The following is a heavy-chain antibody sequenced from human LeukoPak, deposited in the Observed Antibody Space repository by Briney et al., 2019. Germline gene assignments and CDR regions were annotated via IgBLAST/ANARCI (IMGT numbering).Heavy chain of an antibody. CDR3: AKDLSHDYVWGSYRPPFY. D-gene: IGHD3-16*02. CDR2: ISGSGGST. V-gene: IGHV3-23*01. Sequence: GGSLRLSCAASGFTFSSYAMSWVRQAPGKGLEWVSAISGSGGSTYYADSVKGRFTISRDNSKNTLYLQMNSLRAEDTAVYYCAKDLSHDYVWGSYRPPFYWGQGTLVTVSS. J-gene: IGHJ4*02. CDR1: GFTFSSYA.